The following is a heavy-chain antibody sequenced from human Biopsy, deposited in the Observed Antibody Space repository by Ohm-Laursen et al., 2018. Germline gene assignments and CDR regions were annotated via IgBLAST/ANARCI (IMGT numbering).Heavy chain of an antibody. Sequence: SSVKVSCKTSGYTFINYGINWVRQAPGQGLEWMGWISGYNGNINYAQKFLDRVTMTTDTSTNTAYMELRSLRSDYMAVYYCAREEDNSGYDYYGMDVWGQGTTVIVSS. V-gene: IGHV1-18*03. J-gene: IGHJ6*02. CDR2: ISGYNGNI. CDR1: GYTFINYG. D-gene: IGHD3-22*01. CDR3: AREEDNSGYDYYGMDV.